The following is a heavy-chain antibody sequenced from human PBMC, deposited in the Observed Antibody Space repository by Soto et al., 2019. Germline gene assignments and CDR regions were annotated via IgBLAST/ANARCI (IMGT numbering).Heavy chain of an antibody. V-gene: IGHV3-33*01. J-gene: IGHJ6*03. CDR2: IWYDGSNK. Sequence: GGSLRLSCAASGFTFSSYGMHWVRQAPGKRLEWVAVIWYDGSNKYYADSVKGRFTISRDNSKNTLYLQMNSLRAEDTAVYYCARGVRYCSGGSCYSPDDYYYYYYMDVWGKGTTVTVSS. CDR1: GFTFSSYG. CDR3: ARGVRYCSGGSCYSPDDYYYYYYMDV. D-gene: IGHD2-15*01.